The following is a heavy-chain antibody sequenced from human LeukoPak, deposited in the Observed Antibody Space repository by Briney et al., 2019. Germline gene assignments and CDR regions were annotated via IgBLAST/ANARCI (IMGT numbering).Heavy chain of an antibody. CDR1: GFSFTKYA. CDR2: LIGSSGAT. D-gene: IGHD3-3*01. J-gene: IGHJ4*02. CDR3: AKGAYDFLEIAYFDY. Sequence: GGSLRLSCAASGFSFTKYAMNWVRQAPGKGLEWVAVLIGSSGATDYVDSVKGRFTISRDNSKNTLFLQMNSLRAEDTAIYYCAKGAYDFLEIAYFDYWGKGALVTVSS. V-gene: IGHV3-23*01.